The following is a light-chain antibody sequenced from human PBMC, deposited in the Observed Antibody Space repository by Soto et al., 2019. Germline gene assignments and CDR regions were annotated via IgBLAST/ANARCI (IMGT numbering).Light chain of an antibody. CDR2: NVS. CDR1: QDITLY. V-gene: IGKV1-33*01. J-gene: IGKJ2*01. CDR3: QQYDSRPNT. Sequence: DIQMTQSPSSLSASVGDRVTITCQASQDITLYLNWYQHKAGKAPNLLIHNVSTLETGVPARFSGRGSGTIFTLTIINLQPEDVATYYCQQYDSRPNTFGQGTMVEIK.